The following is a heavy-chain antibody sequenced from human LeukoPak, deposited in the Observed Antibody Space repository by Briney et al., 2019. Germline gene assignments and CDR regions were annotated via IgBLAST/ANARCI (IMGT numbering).Heavy chain of an antibody. J-gene: IGHJ4*02. CDR3: AKDRGNYVFDY. Sequence: SETLSLTCTVSGASISSGSYFWVWIRQPPGKGLEWIGSIYNSGDTYYNPSLKSRVTISIDTSKNQFSLKLSSVTAADTAVYYCAKDRGNYVFDYWGQGTLDTVSS. D-gene: IGHD1-7*01. CDR2: IYNSGDT. V-gene: IGHV4-39*07. CDR1: GASISSGSYF.